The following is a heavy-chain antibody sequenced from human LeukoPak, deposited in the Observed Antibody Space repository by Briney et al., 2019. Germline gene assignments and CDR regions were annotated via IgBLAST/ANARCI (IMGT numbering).Heavy chain of an antibody. V-gene: IGHV3-33*01. CDR3: ARDVTVTPLLDAFDI. Sequence: GGSLRLSCAASGFTFSSYGMHWVRQAPGKGLEWVAVIWYDGSNKYYADSVKGRFTISRDNSKNTLYLQMNSLRAEDTAVYYCARDVTVTPLLDAFDIWGQGTMVTVSS. CDR1: GFTFSSYG. D-gene: IGHD4-17*01. J-gene: IGHJ3*02. CDR2: IWYDGSNK.